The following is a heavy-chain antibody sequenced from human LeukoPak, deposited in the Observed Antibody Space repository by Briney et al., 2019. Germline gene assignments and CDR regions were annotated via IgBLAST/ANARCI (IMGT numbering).Heavy chain of an antibody. Sequence: PGGSLRLSSAASGFTFSTFGMHWVRQAPGKGLEWVAFIRSDGGDKYYADSVKGRFTLSRDNSKNTLYLQVNSLRAEDAAVYYCARDTVINEGFWGQGTLVTVSS. D-gene: IGHD4-17*01. CDR1: GFTFSTFG. J-gene: IGHJ4*02. CDR3: ARDTVINEGF. V-gene: IGHV3-30*02. CDR2: IRSDGGDK.